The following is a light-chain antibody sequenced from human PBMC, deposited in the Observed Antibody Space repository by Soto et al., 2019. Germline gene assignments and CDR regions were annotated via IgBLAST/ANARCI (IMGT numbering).Light chain of an antibody. CDR1: SSDVGGYNY. Sequence: QSALTQPRAVSGSPGQSLTISCTGTSSDVGGYNYVSWYQKYPGKALTLLISDVNKRPSGVPDRFSGSKAGNTASLTVSGLQPDDEADYYCCSYAGSFTFVFGTGTKVTVL. J-gene: IGLJ1*01. CDR3: CSYAGSFTFV. V-gene: IGLV2-11*01. CDR2: DVN.